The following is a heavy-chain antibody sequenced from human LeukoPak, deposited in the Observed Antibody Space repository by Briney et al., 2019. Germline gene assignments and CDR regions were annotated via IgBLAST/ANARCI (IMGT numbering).Heavy chain of an antibody. CDR1: GFTFSSYG. CDR3: ARDRFGYGGNSGL. V-gene: IGHV3-23*01. Sequence: GGSLRLSCAAFGFTFSSYGMSWVRQAPGKGLEWVSAISGSGGSTYYADSVKGRFTISRDNSKNTLYLQMNSLRAEDTAVYYCARDRFGYGGNSGLWGQGALVTVSS. CDR2: ISGSGGST. J-gene: IGHJ4*02. D-gene: IGHD4-23*01.